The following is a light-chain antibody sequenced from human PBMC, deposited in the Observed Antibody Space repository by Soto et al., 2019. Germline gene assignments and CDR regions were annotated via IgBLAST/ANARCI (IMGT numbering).Light chain of an antibody. CDR2: GAS. J-gene: IGKJ1*01. CDR1: QSVSSN. Sequence: EIVMTQSPATRSVSPGEGATLSCRASQSVSSNLAWYQQKPGQAPRLLIYGASTRATGIPARFSGSGSGTEFTLTISSLQSEDFAVYYCQQYNNWPPGTFGQGTKVDIK. V-gene: IGKV3-15*01. CDR3: QQYNNWPPGT.